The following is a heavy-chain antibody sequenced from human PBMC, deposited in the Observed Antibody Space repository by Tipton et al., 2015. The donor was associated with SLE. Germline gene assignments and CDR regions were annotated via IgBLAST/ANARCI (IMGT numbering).Heavy chain of an antibody. V-gene: IGHV3-53*01. CDR2: MYADGHT. CDR3: ATARNIFDTFDI. D-gene: IGHD2/OR15-2a*01. J-gene: IGHJ3*02. Sequence: GSLRLSCAASGFTVGTHYMTWVRQAHGKGLEWLSFMYADGHTYYADSVKGRFTISRDNSRNTLYLQINRLRVEDTAVYYCATARNIFDTFDIWAQGTMVTVSS. CDR1: GFTVGTHY.